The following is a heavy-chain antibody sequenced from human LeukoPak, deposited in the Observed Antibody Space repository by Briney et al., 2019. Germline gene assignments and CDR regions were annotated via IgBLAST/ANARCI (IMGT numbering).Heavy chain of an antibody. V-gene: IGHV4-59*08. CDR2: IHYSGST. D-gene: IGHD3-16*01. J-gene: IGHJ4*02. Sequence: SSETLSLTCTGSGDSISTYYWSWIRQPPGKGLEWIGYIHYSGSTNYNPSLRSRVTISVDTSKNQFSLKLSSATAADTAVYFCARRAINSVMFDYWGQGTLVTVSS. CDR1: GDSISTYY. CDR3: ARRAINSVMFDY.